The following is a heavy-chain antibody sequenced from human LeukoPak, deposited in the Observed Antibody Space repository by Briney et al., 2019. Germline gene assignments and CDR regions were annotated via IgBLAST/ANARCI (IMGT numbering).Heavy chain of an antibody. CDR1: GGSISSYY. CDR3: ARRYSSGWRLGYYFDY. J-gene: IGHJ4*02. D-gene: IGHD6-19*01. CDR2: IYTSGST. V-gene: IGHV4-4*09. Sequence: SETLSLTCTVSGGSISSYYWSWIRQPPGKGLEWIGYIYTSGSTNYYPSLKSRVTISVDTSKNRFSLKLSSVTAADTAVYYCARRYSSGWRLGYYFDYWGQGTLVTVSS.